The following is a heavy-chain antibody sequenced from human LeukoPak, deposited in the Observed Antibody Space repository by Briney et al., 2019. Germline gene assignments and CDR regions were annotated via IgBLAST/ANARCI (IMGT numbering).Heavy chain of an antibody. CDR1: GDSIGSGGYY. V-gene: IGHV4-31*03. Sequence: SETLSLTCTVSGDSIGSGGYYWSWIRQHPGKGLEWIGYTYGSNNYNPALTSRVTISVDTSNNQISLKLRSVTAADTAVYYCAREQGRLIDYWGQGALVTVSS. J-gene: IGHJ4*02. CDR2: TYGSN. CDR3: AREQGRLIDY.